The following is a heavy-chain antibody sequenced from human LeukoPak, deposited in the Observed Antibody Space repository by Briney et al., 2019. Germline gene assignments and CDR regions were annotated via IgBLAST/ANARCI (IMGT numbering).Heavy chain of an antibody. Sequence: SETLSLTCTVSGYSIRNYYWSWIRQPPGKGLEWIGYISHSGTTNYNPSLKSRVTISADMSKSQFSLKLTSVTAADTAVYYCARKEWVPYYFDSWGQGVLVTVSS. J-gene: IGHJ4*02. CDR2: ISHSGTT. CDR1: GYSIRNYY. CDR3: ARKEWVPYYFDS. D-gene: IGHD3-3*01. V-gene: IGHV4-59*01.